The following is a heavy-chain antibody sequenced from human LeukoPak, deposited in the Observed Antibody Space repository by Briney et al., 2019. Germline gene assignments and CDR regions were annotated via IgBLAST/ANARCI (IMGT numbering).Heavy chain of an antibody. Sequence: AGGSLRLSCAASGFTFSSYGMHWVRQAPGKGLEWVAVISYDGSNKYYADSVKGRFTISRDNSKNTLYLQMNSQRAEDTAVYYCAKEKSIRFLEWLSNYFDYWGQGTLVTVSS. D-gene: IGHD3-3*01. CDR2: ISYDGSNK. V-gene: IGHV3-30*18. J-gene: IGHJ4*02. CDR3: AKEKSIRFLEWLSNYFDY. CDR1: GFTFSSYG.